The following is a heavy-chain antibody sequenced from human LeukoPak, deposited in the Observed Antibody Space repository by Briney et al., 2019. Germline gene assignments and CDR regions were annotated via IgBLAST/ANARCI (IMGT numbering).Heavy chain of an antibody. D-gene: IGHD1-26*01. CDR3: ARDRPHTSMNAFDV. CDR2: INPNGGAT. Sequence: GASVKVSCKASGYTFTNNYIHWMGQAPGQGVEWMGWINPNGGATRFAQKFQGRVSMTRDTSITTANMDLSSLRSDDTAVYYCARDRPHTSMNAFDVWGQGTLVTVSS. J-gene: IGHJ3*01. V-gene: IGHV1-2*02. CDR1: GYTFTNNY.